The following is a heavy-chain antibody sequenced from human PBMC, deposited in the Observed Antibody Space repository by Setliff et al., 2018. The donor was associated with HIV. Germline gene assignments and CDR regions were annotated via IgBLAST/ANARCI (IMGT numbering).Heavy chain of an antibody. CDR2: VIPVVDAP. CDR1: GGSFNILG. D-gene: IGHD3-10*01. J-gene: IGHJ3*02. Sequence: ASVKVSCKASGGSFNILGFTWVRQAPGQGLEWVGGVIPVVDAPIYAQRFQGRVAITADKSTGTAYMQLSSLKFEDTAVYYCATRPPGVHGFSIWGQGTMVTVSS. V-gene: IGHV1-69*06. CDR3: ATRPPGVHGFSI.